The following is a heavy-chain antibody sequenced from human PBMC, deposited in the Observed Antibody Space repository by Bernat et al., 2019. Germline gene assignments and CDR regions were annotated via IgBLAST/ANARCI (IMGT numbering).Heavy chain of an antibody. CDR2: FSYDGSNK. V-gene: IGHV3-30*03. CDR3: ARDLQTSLYYYYGMDV. Sequence: QVQLVESGGVLVQPGRSLRLSCAASGFTFITYAMHWVRQAPGKGLYWVAFFSYDGSNKYYADSVKGRFTISRDNSKSTQFLQMDSLRTEDTAVYYCARDLQTSLYYYYGMDVCGQGTTVTVSS. CDR1: GFTFITYA. D-gene: IGHD2-2*01. J-gene: IGHJ6*02.